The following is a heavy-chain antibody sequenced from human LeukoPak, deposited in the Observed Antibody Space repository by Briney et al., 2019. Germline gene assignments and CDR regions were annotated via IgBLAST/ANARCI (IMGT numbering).Heavy chain of an antibody. CDR2: INPNSGGT. D-gene: IGHD1-26*01. V-gene: IGHV1-2*02. CDR1: GYTFTSYG. CDR3: ARAQLSSGSYDY. J-gene: IGHJ4*02. Sequence: ASVKVSCKASGYTFTSYGISWVRQAPGQGLEWMGWINPNSGGTNYAQKFQGRVTMTRDTSISTAYMELSRLRSDDTAVYYCARAQLSSGSYDYWGQGTLVTVSS.